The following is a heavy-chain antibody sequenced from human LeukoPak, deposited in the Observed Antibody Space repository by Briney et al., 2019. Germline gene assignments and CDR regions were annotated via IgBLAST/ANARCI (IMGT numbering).Heavy chain of an antibody. CDR1: GFTFDDYG. CDR3: ARIGYCTNGVCYSYYYYMDV. Sequence: GGSLRLSCAASGFTFDDYGMSWVRQAPGKGPEWVSGINWNGGSTGYADSVKGRFTISRDNAKNSLYLQMNSLRAEDTALYYCARIGYCTNGVCYSYYYYMDVWGKGTTVTVSS. CDR2: INWNGGST. V-gene: IGHV3-20*04. D-gene: IGHD2-8*01. J-gene: IGHJ6*03.